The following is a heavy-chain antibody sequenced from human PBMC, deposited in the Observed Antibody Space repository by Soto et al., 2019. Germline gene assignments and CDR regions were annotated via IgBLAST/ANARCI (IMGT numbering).Heavy chain of an antibody. CDR2: IHSSGIT. CDR1: GGSISTYY. D-gene: IGHD3-16*02. Sequence: QVQLQESGPGLVKPSQTLSLTCTVSGGSISTYYWTWIRQPPGKGLEWIGYIHSSGITNYNTSLKSRVTMAGDTSKNQFSLKRSSVTAADTAVYFCARGKFVGPWGQGTLVTVSS. CDR3: ARGKFVGP. V-gene: IGHV4-59*01. J-gene: IGHJ5*02.